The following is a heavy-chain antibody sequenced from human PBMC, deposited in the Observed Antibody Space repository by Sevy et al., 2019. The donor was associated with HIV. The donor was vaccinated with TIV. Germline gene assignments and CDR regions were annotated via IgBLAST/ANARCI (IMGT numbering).Heavy chain of an antibody. J-gene: IGHJ6*02. V-gene: IGHV3-30*18. CDR3: ANDLAYYDFWSGFKLYYYYYGMDV. CDR1: GFTFSSYG. CDR2: ISYDGSNK. Sequence: GGSLRLSCAASGFTFSSYGMHWVRQAPGKGLEWVAVISYDGSNKYYADSVKGRFTISRDNSKNTLYLQMNSLRAEDPAVYYWANDLAYYDFWSGFKLYYYYYGMDVWGQGTTVTVSS. D-gene: IGHD3-3*01.